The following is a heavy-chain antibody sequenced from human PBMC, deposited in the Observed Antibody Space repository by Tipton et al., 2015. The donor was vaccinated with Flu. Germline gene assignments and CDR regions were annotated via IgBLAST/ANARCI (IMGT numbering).Heavy chain of an antibody. CDR1: GDSTTSDYY. CDR2: VSRTGST. Sequence: TLSLTCTVSGDSTTSDYYWGWIRQFPGKGLEWIGTVSRTGSTIYNPSHKSRVTISIDTSKNQFSLKMKSLTASDMAVYYCARRDYSNYVSDPKSWFDPWGQGTLVAVSS. J-gene: IGHJ5*02. D-gene: IGHD4-11*01. V-gene: IGHV4-38-2*02. CDR3: ARRDYSNYVSDPKSWFDP.